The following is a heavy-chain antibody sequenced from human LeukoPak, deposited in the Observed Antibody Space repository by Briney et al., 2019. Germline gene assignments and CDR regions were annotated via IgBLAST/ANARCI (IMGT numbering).Heavy chain of an antibody. Sequence: GGSLRLSCAASGFIFSSYSMNWVRHAPGKGLEWVSSISSTSTYIHYADSLKGRFTISRDNARNSLYLQINSLRVEDTAVYYCARVQRGEMATFDCWGQGTLVTVSS. J-gene: IGHJ4*02. V-gene: IGHV3-21*01. D-gene: IGHD5-24*01. CDR3: ARVQRGEMATFDC. CDR2: ISSTSTYI. CDR1: GFIFSSYS.